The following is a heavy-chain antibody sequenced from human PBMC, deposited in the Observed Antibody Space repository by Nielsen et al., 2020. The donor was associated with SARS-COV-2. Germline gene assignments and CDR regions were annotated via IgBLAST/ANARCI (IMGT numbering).Heavy chain of an antibody. V-gene: IGHV4-4*02. J-gene: IGHJ5*02. D-gene: IGHD3-22*01. Sequence: SETLSLTCAVSGGSISSSNWWSWVRQPPGKGLEWLGEIYHSGSTNYNPSLKSRVTISVDKSKNQFSLKLSSVTAADTAAYYCAIRSSGYYNWFDPWGQGTLVTVSS. CDR3: AIRSSGYYNWFDP. CDR1: GGSISSSNW. CDR2: IYHSGST.